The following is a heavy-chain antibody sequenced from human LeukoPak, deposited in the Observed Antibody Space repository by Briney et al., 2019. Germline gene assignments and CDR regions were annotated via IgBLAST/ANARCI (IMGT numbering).Heavy chain of an antibody. D-gene: IGHD2-2*01. CDR2: IYHSGSS. CDR1: GYSISSGYY. V-gene: IGHV4-38-2*02. CDR3: AGTLDIVVVPAAEAFDY. J-gene: IGHJ4*02. Sequence: SETLSLTCTVSGYSISSGYYWGWIRQPPGKGLEWIGSIYHSGSSYYNPPLKSRVTISVDTSKNQCSLKLSSVTAADTAVYYCAGTLDIVVVPAAEAFDYWGQGTLVTVSS.